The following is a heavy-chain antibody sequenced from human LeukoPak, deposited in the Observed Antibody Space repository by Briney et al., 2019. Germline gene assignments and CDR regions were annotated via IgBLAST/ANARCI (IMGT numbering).Heavy chain of an antibody. J-gene: IGHJ3*02. V-gene: IGHV4-38-2*02. D-gene: IGHD3-22*01. Sequence: PSETLSLTCSVSGYSISSGFYWGWIRQPPGKGLEWIGSIFHSGSTYYNPSLKSRVTISVDTSKNQFSLKLSSVTAADTAVYYCARANYYDSSGYSRGAFDIWGQGTMATVSS. CDR1: GYSISSGFY. CDR2: IFHSGST. CDR3: ARANYYDSSGYSRGAFDI.